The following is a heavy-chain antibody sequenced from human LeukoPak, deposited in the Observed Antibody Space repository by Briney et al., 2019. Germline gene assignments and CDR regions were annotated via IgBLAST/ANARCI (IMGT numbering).Heavy chain of an antibody. D-gene: IGHD5-18*01. CDR2: IYTSGST. CDR1: GGSFSGYY. V-gene: IGHV4-59*10. Sequence: SETLSLTCAIYGGSFSGYYWSWIRQPAGKGLEWIGRIYTSGSTNYNPSLKSRVTISVDTSKNQFSLKLSSVTAADTAVYYCARVNVDTAMGNAFDIWGQGTMVTVSS. J-gene: IGHJ3*02. CDR3: ARVNVDTAMGNAFDI.